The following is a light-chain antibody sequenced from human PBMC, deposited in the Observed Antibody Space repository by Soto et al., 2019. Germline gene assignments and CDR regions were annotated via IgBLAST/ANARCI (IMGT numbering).Light chain of an antibody. CDR1: QSVRSNY. CDR3: QHYDGSPRT. Sequence: ETVLTQSPGTVSLYPGERATLSCTTSQSVRSNYLAWYQQKPGQAPRLVVYGVFNRATGIPDRFSGSGSGTYFTLTISGLEPEDSAFYYCQHYDGSPRTFGQGTKLEI. CDR2: GVF. J-gene: IGKJ2*01. V-gene: IGKV3-20*01.